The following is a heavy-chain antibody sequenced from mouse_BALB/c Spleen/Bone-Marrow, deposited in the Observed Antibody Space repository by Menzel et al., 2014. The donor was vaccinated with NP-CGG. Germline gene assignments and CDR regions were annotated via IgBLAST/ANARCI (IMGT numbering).Heavy chain of an antibody. D-gene: IGHD1-2*01. CDR2: INPDSSTI. CDR3: ARLHYYGYEAY. V-gene: IGHV4-1*02. J-gene: IGHJ3*01. Sequence: EVQGVESGGGLVQPGGSLKLSCAASGFDFSTYWMSWVRQAPAKGLEWIGEINPDSSTINYTPSLKDKFIISRDNAKNTLYLQMSKVRSEDTALYYCARLHYYGYEAYWGQGTLVTVSA. CDR1: GFDFSTYW.